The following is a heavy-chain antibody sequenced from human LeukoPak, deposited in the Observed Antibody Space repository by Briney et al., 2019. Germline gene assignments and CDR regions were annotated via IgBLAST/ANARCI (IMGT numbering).Heavy chain of an antibody. V-gene: IGHV3-30*02. CDR3: ASLGYCSSTSCYVTDY. Sequence: PGGSLRLSRAASGFTFSSYGMHWVRQAPGKGLEWVAFIRYDGSDKYYADSVKGRFTIPRDNSKNTLYLQMNSLRAEDTAVYYCASLGYCSSTSCYVTDYWGQGTLVTVSS. CDR2: IRYDGSDK. CDR1: GFTFSSYG. J-gene: IGHJ4*02. D-gene: IGHD2-2*01.